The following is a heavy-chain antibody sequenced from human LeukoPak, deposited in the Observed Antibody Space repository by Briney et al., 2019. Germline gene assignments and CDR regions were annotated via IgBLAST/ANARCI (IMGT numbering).Heavy chain of an antibody. CDR2: VSSDGSID. CDR3: AREAMGTTFSAWFDP. Sequence: GGSLRLSCAASGFTFSDYYMSWIRQAPGKVLEWLAVVSSDGSIDYYADSVRGRFTVSRDNSKNTMFLQFNTLRPEDTAVYYCAREAMGTTFSAWFDPWGQGTLVTVSS. D-gene: IGHD1-7*01. V-gene: IGHV3-30*03. J-gene: IGHJ5*02. CDR1: GFTFSDYY.